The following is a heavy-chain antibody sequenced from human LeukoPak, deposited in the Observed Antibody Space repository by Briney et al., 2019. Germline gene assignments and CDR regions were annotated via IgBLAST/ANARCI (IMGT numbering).Heavy chain of an antibody. D-gene: IGHD3-10*01. V-gene: IGHV4-59*12. CDR3: ARDGLWFGGPDGMDV. CDR2: IYYSGST. Sequence: SETLSLTCTVSGGSISSYYWSWIRQPPGKGLEWIGYIYYSGSTNYNPSLNSRATISADTSKNQFSLKLSSVPAAHTAVYYRARDGLWFGGPDGMDVWGQGTTVTVSS. J-gene: IGHJ6*02. CDR1: GGSISSYY.